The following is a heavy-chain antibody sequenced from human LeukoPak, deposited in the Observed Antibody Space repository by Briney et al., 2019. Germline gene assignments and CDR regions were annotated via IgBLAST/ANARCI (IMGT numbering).Heavy chain of an antibody. V-gene: IGHV3-23*01. J-gene: IGHJ3*02. CDR3: ARDGPYSDSWSGPFPFDM. CDR2: ISGSGGST. CDR1: GFTFSSYA. Sequence: HAGGSLRLSCAASGFTFSSYAMSWVRQAPGKGLEWVSAISGSGGSTYYADSVKGRFTISRDNAKNSLYLDMNSLRAEDTAVYYCARDGPYSDSWSGPFPFDMWGQGTMVTVSS. D-gene: IGHD3-3*01.